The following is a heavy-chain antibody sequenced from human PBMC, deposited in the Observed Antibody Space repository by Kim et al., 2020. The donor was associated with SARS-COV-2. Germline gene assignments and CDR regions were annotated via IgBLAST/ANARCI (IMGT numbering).Heavy chain of an antibody. V-gene: IGHV3-20*01. CDR3: ARGVNPTGLPPTAFDI. J-gene: IGHJ3*02. Sequence: VRGRFTISRDNAKNSLYLQMNRLRAEDTALYHCARGVNPTGLPPTAFDIWGQGTMVTVSS. D-gene: IGHD2-2*01.